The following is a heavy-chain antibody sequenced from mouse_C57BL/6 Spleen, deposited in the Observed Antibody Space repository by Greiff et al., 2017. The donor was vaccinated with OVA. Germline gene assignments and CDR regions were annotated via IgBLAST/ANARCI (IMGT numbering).Heavy chain of an antibody. D-gene: IGHD2-3*01. Sequence: EVKLMESGGGLVKPGGSLKLSCAASGFTFSSYAMSWVRQTPEKRLEWVATISDGGSYTYYPDNVKGRFTISRDNAKNNLYLQMSHLKSEDTAMYYCASLYDGSWFAYWGQGTLVTVSA. CDR3: ASLYDGSWFAY. CDR1: GFTFSSYA. J-gene: IGHJ3*01. CDR2: ISDGGSYT. V-gene: IGHV5-4*03.